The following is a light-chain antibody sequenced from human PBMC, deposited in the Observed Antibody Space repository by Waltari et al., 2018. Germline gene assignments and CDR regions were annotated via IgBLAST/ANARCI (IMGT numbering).Light chain of an antibody. CDR2: RNN. Sequence: QSVLTQPPSASETPGQRVTISCSGSISNLGSNYLYWYQHLPGTAPKHLIYRNNRRPSGVPARVSASKYGTSASLAISGLRSEDEGVYYCASGDDTHYVFGTGTKVTVL. V-gene: IGLV1-47*01. J-gene: IGLJ1*01. CDR1: ISNLGSNY. CDR3: ASGDDTHYV.